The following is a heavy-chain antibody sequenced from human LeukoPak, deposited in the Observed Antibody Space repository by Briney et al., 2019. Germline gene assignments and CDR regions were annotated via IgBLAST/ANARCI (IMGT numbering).Heavy chain of an antibody. V-gene: IGHV3-11*01. CDR1: GFTFSDYY. D-gene: IGHD3-22*01. CDR2: ISSSGSTI. Sequence: PGGSLRLSCAASGFTFSDYYMSWIRQAPGKGLEWVSYISSSGSTIYYADSVKGRFTISRDNAKNSLYLQMNSLRAEDTAVYYCARDNRFVGRYYYDSSGYFGMDVWGQGTTVTVSS. CDR3: ARDNRFVGRYYYDSSGYFGMDV. J-gene: IGHJ6*02.